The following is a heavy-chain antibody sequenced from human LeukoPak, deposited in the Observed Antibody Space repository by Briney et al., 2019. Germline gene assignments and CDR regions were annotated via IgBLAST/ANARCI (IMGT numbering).Heavy chain of an antibody. D-gene: IGHD5-18*01. J-gene: IGHJ4*02. Sequence: ASVKVSCKASGYTFTSYAMHWVRQAPGQRLEWMGWINAGNGNTKYSQKFQGRVTITRDTSASTAYMELSSLRSEDTAVYYCARDPSGYSYGYVFDYRGQGTLVTVSS. CDR3: ARDPSGYSYGYVFDY. CDR1: GYTFTSYA. CDR2: INAGNGNT. V-gene: IGHV1-3*01.